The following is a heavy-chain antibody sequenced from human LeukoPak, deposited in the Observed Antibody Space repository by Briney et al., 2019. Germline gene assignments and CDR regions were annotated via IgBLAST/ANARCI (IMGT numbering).Heavy chain of an antibody. D-gene: IGHD6-19*01. V-gene: IGHV1-2*02. J-gene: IGHJ4*02. CDR1: GYTFTGYY. Sequence: ALVKVSCKASGYTFTGYYMHWVRQAPGQGLEWMGWINPNSGGTNYAQKFQGRVTMTRDTSISTAYMELSRLRSDDTAVYYCARVRGSSGWYSAVGYWGQGTLVTVSS. CDR3: ARVRGSSGWYSAVGY. CDR2: INPNSGGT.